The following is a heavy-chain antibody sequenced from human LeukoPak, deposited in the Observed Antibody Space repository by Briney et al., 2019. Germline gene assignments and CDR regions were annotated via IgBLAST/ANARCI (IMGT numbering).Heavy chain of an antibody. CDR3: ARLPYYYDSRYYFDY. V-gene: IGHV4-39*01. CDR1: GCSISSSSYY. CDR2: IYYSGST. J-gene: IGHJ4*02. D-gene: IGHD3-22*01. Sequence: NPSETLSLTCTVSGCSISSSSYYWRCLRQPPGKGLEWIGSIYYSGSTYYNPSLKSRVTISVDTSKNQFSLKLSSVTAADTAVYYCARLPYYYDSRYYFDYWGQGTLVTVSS.